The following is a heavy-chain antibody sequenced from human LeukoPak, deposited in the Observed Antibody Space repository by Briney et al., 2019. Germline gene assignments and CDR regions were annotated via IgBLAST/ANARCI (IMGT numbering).Heavy chain of an antibody. CDR3: ARSGRGSSWYGPRVDPIDY. CDR2: ISAYNGNT. D-gene: IGHD6-13*01. CDR1: GYTFTSYG. V-gene: IGHV1-18*01. Sequence: ASVKVSCKASGYTFTSYGISWVRQAPGQGLEWMGWISAYNGNTNYAQKLQGGVTMTTDTSTSTAYMELRSLRSDDTAVYYCARSGRGSSWYGPRVDPIDYWGQGTLVTVSS. J-gene: IGHJ4*02.